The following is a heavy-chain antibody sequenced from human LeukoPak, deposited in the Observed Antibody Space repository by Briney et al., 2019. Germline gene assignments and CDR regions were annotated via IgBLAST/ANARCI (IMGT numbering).Heavy chain of an antibody. CDR3: ARAEKAVTGTLDY. J-gene: IGHJ4*02. CDR1: GDSISNYY. CDR2: MYNRGST. Sequence: PSETLSLTCTVSGDSISNYYWSWIRQSPRKKLEWIGYMYNRGSTIYNPSLKSRVTISTDTSKIQFSLRLTSVTAADTAVYYCARAEKAVTGTLDYWGQGTLITVSS. D-gene: IGHD6-19*01. V-gene: IGHV4-59*01.